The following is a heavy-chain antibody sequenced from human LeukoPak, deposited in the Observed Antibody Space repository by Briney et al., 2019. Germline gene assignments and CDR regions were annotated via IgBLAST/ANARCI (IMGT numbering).Heavy chain of an antibody. D-gene: IGHD1-26*01. V-gene: IGHV3-66*01. CDR1: GFTFSSYA. CDR2: IYSGGST. Sequence: KAGGSLRLSCAASGFTFSSYAMSWVRQAPGKGLEWVSVIYSGGSTYYADSVKGRFTISRDNSKNTLYLQMNSLRAEDTAVYYCARGMGWDTPTLNGMDVWGQGTTVTVSS. CDR3: ARGMGWDTPTLNGMDV. J-gene: IGHJ6*02.